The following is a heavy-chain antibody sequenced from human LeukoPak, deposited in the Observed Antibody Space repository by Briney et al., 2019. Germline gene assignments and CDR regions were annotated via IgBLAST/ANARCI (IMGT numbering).Heavy chain of an antibody. D-gene: IGHD3-22*01. V-gene: IGHV1-69*06. CDR2: IIPVFGTT. CDR3: ARSSPGDSSNFYSVLQY. J-gene: IGHJ4*02. Sequence: GASVKVSCKASGGTFSSYAVSWVRLTSGQGLEWQGGIIPVFGTTTYAQKFQAKVTMTADKSTNTAYLEISSLTSDDTAVYYCARSSPGDSSNFYSVLQYWGQGTQVTVST. CDR1: GGTFSSYA.